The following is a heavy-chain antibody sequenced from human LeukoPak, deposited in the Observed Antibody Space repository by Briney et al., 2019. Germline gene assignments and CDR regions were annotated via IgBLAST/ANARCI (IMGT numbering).Heavy chain of an antibody. CDR2: ISSDATNK. CDR1: GFPFSRFA. CDR3: AKLGQILHFVVVNWFVS. D-gene: IGHD1-26*01. J-gene: IGHJ5*01. Sequence: GGSLRLSCVASGFPFSRFAMHWLRQAPGKGPEWVSLISSDATNKYCADSVKGRLNISRHNSSHTLYLQMNSLRAEDTAVYYFAKLGQILHFVVVNWFVSWGQGTLVIVSS. V-gene: IGHV3-30*18.